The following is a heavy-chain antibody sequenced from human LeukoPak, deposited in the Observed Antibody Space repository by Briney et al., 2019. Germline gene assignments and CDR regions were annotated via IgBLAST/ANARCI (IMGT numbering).Heavy chain of an antibody. CDR3: ARTPPWDYYYGMDV. V-gene: IGHV4-34*01. CDR2: INHSGST. Sequence: SETLSLTCAVYGGSFSGYYWSWIRQPPGKGLEWIGEINHSGSTNYNPSLKSRVTISVDTSKNQFSLKLSSVTAADTAVCYCARTPPWDYYYGMDVWGQGTTVAVSS. CDR1: GGSFSGYY. J-gene: IGHJ6*02.